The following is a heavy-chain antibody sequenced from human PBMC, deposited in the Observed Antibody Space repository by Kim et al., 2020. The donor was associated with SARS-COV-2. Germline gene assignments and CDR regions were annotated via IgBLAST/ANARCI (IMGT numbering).Heavy chain of an antibody. D-gene: IGHD2-15*01. CDR3: ARDGRYCSGGSCHQGFDY. CDR2: INAGNGNT. Sequence: ASVKVSCKASGYTFTSYAMHWVRQAPGQRLEWMGWINAGNGNTKYSQKFQGRVTITRDTSASTAYMELSSLRSEDTAVYYCARDGRYCSGGSCHQGFDYWGQGTLVTVSS. J-gene: IGHJ4*02. CDR1: GYTFTSYA. V-gene: IGHV1-3*01.